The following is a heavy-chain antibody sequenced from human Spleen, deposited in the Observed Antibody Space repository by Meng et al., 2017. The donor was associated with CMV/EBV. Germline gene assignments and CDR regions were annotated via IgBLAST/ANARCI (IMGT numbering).Heavy chain of an antibody. J-gene: IGHJ4*02. CDR2: FSAYDRNT. D-gene: IGHD3-10*01. Sequence: CKASGYMLPSYGLSWVRQAPGQGLEWMGWFSAYDRNTKYAQKFQGRVTMTTDTSTSTAYMELRSLRSDDTAVYYCARDLGSGSYYDYWGQGTLVTVSS. CDR1: GYMLPSYG. V-gene: IGHV1-18*01. CDR3: ARDLGSGSYYDY.